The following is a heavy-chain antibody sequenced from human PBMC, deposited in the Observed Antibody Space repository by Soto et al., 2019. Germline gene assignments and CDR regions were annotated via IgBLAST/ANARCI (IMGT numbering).Heavy chain of an antibody. CDR1: GGTFSSYA. J-gene: IGHJ6*02. CDR2: IIAIFGTT. CDR3: AKPQSIQDYYYGMDV. Sequence: QVQLVQSGAEVKKPGSSVKVSCKASGGTFSSYAISWVRQAPGQGLEWMGGIIAIFGTTDYAQKFQGRVTITADESTSTAYMELSSLRSEDTAVYYCAKPQSIQDYYYGMDVWGQGTTVTVSS. D-gene: IGHD6-6*01. V-gene: IGHV1-69*12.